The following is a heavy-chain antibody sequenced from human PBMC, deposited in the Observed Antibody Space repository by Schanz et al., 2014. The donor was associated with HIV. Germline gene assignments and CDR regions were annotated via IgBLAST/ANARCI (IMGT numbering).Heavy chain of an antibody. CDR3: ANSGYCTSGICYTRGNGMDV. CDR2: FTSSDGTT. Sequence: EVQLLESGGDLVQPGGSLRLSCEASGFTFRSYAMNWVRQTPGKGLQWVSFTSSDGTTYYADSVKGRFTISRDNSKNTLYLQMTSLRVEDTAVYYCANSGYCTSGICYTRGNGMDVWGQGTTVTVSS. J-gene: IGHJ6*02. CDR1: GFTFRSYA. V-gene: IGHV3-23*01. D-gene: IGHD2-8*01.